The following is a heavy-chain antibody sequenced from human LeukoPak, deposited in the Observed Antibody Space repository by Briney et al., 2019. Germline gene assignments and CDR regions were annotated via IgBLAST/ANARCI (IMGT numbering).Heavy chain of an antibody. D-gene: IGHD6-13*01. V-gene: IGHV1-18*01. CDR3: ARDREQQLDLGDV. CDR2: ISAYNGNT. CDR1: GYTFTNYA. J-gene: IGHJ6*04. Sequence: ASVKVSCKASGYTFTNYAISWVRQAPGQGLEWMGWISAYNGNTNYAQKLQGRVTMTTDTSTSTAYMELRSLRSDDTAVYYCARDREQQLDLGDVWGKGTTVTVSS.